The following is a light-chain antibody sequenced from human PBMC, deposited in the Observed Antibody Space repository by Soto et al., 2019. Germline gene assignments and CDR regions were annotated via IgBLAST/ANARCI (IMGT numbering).Light chain of an antibody. Sequence: QSALTQPASVSGSPGQSITISCTGTSSDVGGHDYVSWYQQHPGKVPKLIIYDVSNRPSGVSSRFSGSKSGNTASLTISGLQAEDEADYHCSSYTSSSTLVFGGGTKVTVL. CDR3: SSYTSSSTLV. J-gene: IGLJ2*01. V-gene: IGLV2-14*01. CDR1: SSDVGGHDY. CDR2: DVS.